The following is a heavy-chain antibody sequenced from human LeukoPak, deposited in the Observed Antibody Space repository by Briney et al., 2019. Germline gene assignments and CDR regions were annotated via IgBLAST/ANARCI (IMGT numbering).Heavy chain of an antibody. Sequence: SCKASGGTFSSYAMHWVRQAPGKGLEWVAVISYDGSNKYYADSVKGRFTISRDNSKNTLYLQMNSLRAEDTAVYYCAKDRTLTAAFFDYWGQGTLVTVSS. D-gene: IGHD2-2*01. V-gene: IGHV3-30-3*02. CDR2: ISYDGSNK. CDR3: AKDRTLTAAFFDY. CDR1: GGTFSSYA. J-gene: IGHJ4*02.